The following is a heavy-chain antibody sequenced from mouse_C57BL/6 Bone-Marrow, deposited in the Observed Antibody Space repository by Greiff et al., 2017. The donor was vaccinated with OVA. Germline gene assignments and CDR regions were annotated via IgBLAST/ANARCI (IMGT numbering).Heavy chain of an antibody. CDR1: GYTFTSYG. J-gene: IGHJ4*01. CDR3: ARLGYYGNYYAMDY. Sequence: QVQLQQSGAELARPGASVKLSCKASGYTFTSYGISWVKQRTGQGLEWIGEIYPRSCNTYYNEKFKGKATLTADKSSSTAYMELRSLTSEDSAVYFCARLGYYGNYYAMDYWGQGTSVTVSS. D-gene: IGHD2-1*01. V-gene: IGHV1-81*01. CDR2: IYPRSCNT.